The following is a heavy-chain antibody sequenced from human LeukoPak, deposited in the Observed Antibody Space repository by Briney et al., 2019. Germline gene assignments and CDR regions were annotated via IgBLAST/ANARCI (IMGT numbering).Heavy chain of an antibody. V-gene: IGHV3-21*06. D-gene: IGHD2/OR15-2a*01. J-gene: IGHJ6*02. CDR1: GFTFSSYS. CDR2: ISPGVSGYT. CDR3: VRDVSRRIGMDV. Sequence: PGGSLRLSCAASGFTFSSYSMNWVREAPGKGLEWVSTISPGVSGYTWYAESVKGRFTISRDNPENSLYLQMDSLRADDTAVYYCVRDVSRRIGMDVWGQGTTVTVSS.